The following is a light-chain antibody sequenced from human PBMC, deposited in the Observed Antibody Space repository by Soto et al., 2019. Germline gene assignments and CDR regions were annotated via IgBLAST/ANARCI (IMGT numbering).Light chain of an antibody. CDR2: GAS. V-gene: IGKV3-20*01. J-gene: IGKJ3*01. CDR3: QQYGSSGVT. Sequence: EVVLTLSPGTLSLSPGERATLSCRASQSVSSSQLAWYQQRPGQAPRLLVYGASTRATGIADRFSGSGSGTDFTLTISRLEPEDFAVYYCQQYGSSGVTFGPGTKVDI. CDR1: QSVSSSQ.